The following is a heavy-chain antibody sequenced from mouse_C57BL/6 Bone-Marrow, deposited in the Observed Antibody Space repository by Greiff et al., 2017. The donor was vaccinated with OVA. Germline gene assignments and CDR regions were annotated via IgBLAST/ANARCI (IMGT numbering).Heavy chain of an antibody. CDR1: GYAFSSSW. Sequence: QVQLQQSGPELVKPGASVKISCKASGYAFSSSWMNWVKQRPGKGLEWIGRFYPGDGDTNYNGKFKGKATLTADKSSSTAYMQLSSLTSEDSAVYFCASPNWEDWYFDVWGTGTTVTVSS. CDR3: ASPNWEDWYFDV. V-gene: IGHV1-82*01. J-gene: IGHJ1*03. CDR2: FYPGDGDT. D-gene: IGHD4-1*01.